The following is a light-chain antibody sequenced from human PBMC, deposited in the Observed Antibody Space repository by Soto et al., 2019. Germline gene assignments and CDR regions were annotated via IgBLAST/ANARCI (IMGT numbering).Light chain of an antibody. J-gene: IGKJ1*01. CDR3: QQYETFSGK. CDR2: DAS. CDR1: QSVSGW. Sequence: DIQITQSPSTRSASAADTVTVTCLASQSVSGWLAWYQQKPGEAPKLLIYDASALPRGVPSRFSGSGSGTKFTLTIASLQPDDFAAYYCQQYETFSGKCGPGTKVDIK. V-gene: IGKV1-5*01.